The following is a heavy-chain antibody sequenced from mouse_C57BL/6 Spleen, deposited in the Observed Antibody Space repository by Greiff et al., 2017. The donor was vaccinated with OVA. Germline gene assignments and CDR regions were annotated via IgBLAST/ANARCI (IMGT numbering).Heavy chain of an antibody. CDR3: ARRDGSSYEWFAY. CDR1: GYTFTDYY. V-gene: IGHV1-75*01. Sequence: HVQLKQSGPELVKPGASVKISCKASGYTFTDYYINWVKQRPGQGLEWIGWIFPGSGSTYYNEKFKGKATLTVDKSSSKAYMLLSSLTSEDSAVYFCARRDGSSYEWFAYWGQGTLVTVSA. CDR2: IFPGSGST. J-gene: IGHJ3*01. D-gene: IGHD1-1*01.